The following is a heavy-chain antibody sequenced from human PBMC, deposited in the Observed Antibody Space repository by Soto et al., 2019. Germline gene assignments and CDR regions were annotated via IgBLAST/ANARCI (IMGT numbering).Heavy chain of an antibody. J-gene: IGHJ5*02. CDR3: ARAPRYCSSTSCYSHSNWFDP. CDR1: GGTFSSYA. V-gene: IGHV1-69*01. D-gene: IGHD2-2*02. Sequence: QVQLVQSGAEVKKSGSSVKVSCKASGGTFSSYAISWVRQATGQGLEWMGGIIPIFGTANYAQKFQGRVTITADESTSTAYMELSSLRSEDTAVYYCARAPRYCSSTSCYSHSNWFDPWGQGTLVTVSS. CDR2: IIPIFGTA.